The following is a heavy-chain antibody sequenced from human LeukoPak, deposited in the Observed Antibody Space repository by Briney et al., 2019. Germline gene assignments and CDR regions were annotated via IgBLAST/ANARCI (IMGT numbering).Heavy chain of an antibody. J-gene: IGHJ4*02. CDR3: ARDRSSSWYVGGWPQDDY. Sequence: ASVKVSCKASGYTFTGYYMHWVRQAPGQGLEWMGWINPNSGGTNYAQKFQGRVTMTRDTSISTAYMELSRLRSDDTAVYYCARDRSSSWYVGGWPQDDYWGQGTLVTVSS. CDR1: GYTFTGYY. D-gene: IGHD6-13*01. CDR2: INPNSGGT. V-gene: IGHV1-2*02.